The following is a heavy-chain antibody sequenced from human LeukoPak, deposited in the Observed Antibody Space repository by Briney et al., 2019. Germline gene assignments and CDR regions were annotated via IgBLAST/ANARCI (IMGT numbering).Heavy chain of an antibody. CDR1: GGTFSSYA. CDR2: IIPIFGTA. V-gene: IGHV1-69*05. CDR3: ARDLKVGATTRDYYYYYMDV. D-gene: IGHD1-26*01. Sequence: GSSVKVSCKASGGTFSSYAISWVRQAPGQGLEWMGRIIPIFGTANYAQKFQGRVTITTDESTSTAYMELSSLRSEDTAVYYCARDLKVGATTRDYYYYYMDVRGKGTTVTVSS. J-gene: IGHJ6*03.